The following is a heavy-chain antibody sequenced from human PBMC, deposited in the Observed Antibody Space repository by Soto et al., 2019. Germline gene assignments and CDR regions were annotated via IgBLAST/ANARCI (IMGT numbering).Heavy chain of an antibody. V-gene: IGHV4-30-4*01. CDR3: ARDRHRPYGSGSYPVHYYGMDV. CDR2: IYYSGST. J-gene: IGHJ6*02. D-gene: IGHD3-10*01. CDR1: GGSISSGDDY. Sequence: TSETLCLTCTVSGGSISSGDDYWSWIRQPPGKCLEWIGYIYYSGSTYYNPSLKSRVTISVDTSKNQFSLKLSSVTAADTAVYYCARDRHRPYGSGSYPVHYYGMDVWGQGTAVTVAS.